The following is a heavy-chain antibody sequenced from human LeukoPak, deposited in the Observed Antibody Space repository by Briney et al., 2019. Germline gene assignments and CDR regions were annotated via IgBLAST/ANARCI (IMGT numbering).Heavy chain of an antibody. D-gene: IGHD2-21*02. V-gene: IGHV3-53*01. CDR3: ARGGGAFCGSDCHRNFDY. CDR2: IYSAGST. Sequence: GGSLRLSCAASGFTVSNNYMSWVRQAPGKGLEWGSVIYSAGSTYYANSVKGRFTISRDNSKNTLDLQMDSLRAEDTAVYYCARGGGAFCGSDCHRNFDYWGQGTLVTVSS. J-gene: IGHJ4*02. CDR1: GFTVSNNY.